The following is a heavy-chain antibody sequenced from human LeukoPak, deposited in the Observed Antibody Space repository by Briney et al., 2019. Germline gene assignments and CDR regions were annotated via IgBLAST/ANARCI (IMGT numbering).Heavy chain of an antibody. J-gene: IGHJ4*02. V-gene: IGHV3-30*04. CDR2: ISYDGSSK. CDR1: GFTFSRYA. CDR3: AKEGRQYSSSWYPYFDY. D-gene: IGHD6-13*01. Sequence: PGGSLRLSCAASGFTFSRYAMHWVRQAPGKGLEWVAVISYDGSSKYYVDSVKGRFTISRDSSKNTLYLRMNSLRAEDTAVYYCAKEGRQYSSSWYPYFDYWGQGTLVTVSS.